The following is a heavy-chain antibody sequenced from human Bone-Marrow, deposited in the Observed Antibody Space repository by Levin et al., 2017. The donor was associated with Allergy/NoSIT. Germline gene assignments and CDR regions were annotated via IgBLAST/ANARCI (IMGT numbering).Heavy chain of an antibody. CDR3: ARDSHFYGPNYGMDV. V-gene: IGHV4-30-4*01. CDR2: ISYRGNT. J-gene: IGHJ6*02. Sequence: LRLSCTVSGGSINGGDYYWSWIRQPPGKGLEWVGYISYRGNTYYKSSLKSRVSISVDTSRNHFSLKVYSVTAADTAVYYCARDSHFYGPNYGMDVWGQGTTVTVSS. CDR1: GGSINGGDYY. D-gene: IGHD2/OR15-2a*01.